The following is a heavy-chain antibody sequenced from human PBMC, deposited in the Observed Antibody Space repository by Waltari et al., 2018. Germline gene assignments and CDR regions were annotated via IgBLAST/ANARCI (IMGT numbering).Heavy chain of an antibody. J-gene: IGHJ4*02. V-gene: IGHV3-21*01. CDR1: GFTFSSYS. Sequence: EVQLVESGGGLVKPGGSLRLSCAASGFTFSSYSMNWVRQAPGKGLEWVSSISSSSSYIYSAASVKGRLPIPRDNAKNSLYLQMNSLRAEDTAVYYCARDSWIQLWFWGQGTLVTVSS. D-gene: IGHD5-18*01. CDR2: ISSSSSYI. CDR3: ARDSWIQLWF.